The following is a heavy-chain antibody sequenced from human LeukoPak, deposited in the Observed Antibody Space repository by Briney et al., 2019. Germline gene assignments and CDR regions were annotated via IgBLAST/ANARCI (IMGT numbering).Heavy chain of an antibody. CDR2: IIPIFGTA. V-gene: IGHV1-69*13. Sequence: ASVKVSCKASGGTFSSYAISWVRRAPGQGLEWMGGIIPIFGTANYAQKFQGRVTITADESTSTAYMELSSLRSEDTAVYYCATPITIFGVGTDQRFDYWGQGTLVTVSS. J-gene: IGHJ4*02. D-gene: IGHD3-3*01. CDR1: GGTFSSYA. CDR3: ATPITIFGVGTDQRFDY.